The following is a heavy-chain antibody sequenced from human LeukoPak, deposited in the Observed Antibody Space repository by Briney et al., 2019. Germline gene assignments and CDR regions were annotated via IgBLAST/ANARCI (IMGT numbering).Heavy chain of an antibody. CDR1: GNYA. J-gene: IGHJ5*01. CDR3: VSVSTVRVAWWFDS. D-gene: IGHD2-2*01. V-gene: IGHV3-23*01. CDR2: LSGSGGFA. Sequence: PGGSLRLSCAASGNYANSWVRQVPGKGLQWVSTLSGSGGFAHYADSVKGRFATSSDTSKSTLYLQMNSLTAEDTAIYYCVSVSTVRVAWWFDSWGRGTLVTVSS.